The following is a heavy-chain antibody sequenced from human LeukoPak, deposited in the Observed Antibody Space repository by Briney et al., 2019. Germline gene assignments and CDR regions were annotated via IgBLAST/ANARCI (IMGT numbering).Heavy chain of an antibody. CDR3: ARDEYSTSSFDY. Sequence: SETLALTCTVSGGSISSYYWSWIRQTAGKGLEWIGRIYTSGSTNYNPSLKSRVTMSVDTSKNQFSLKLSSVTAADTAVYYCARDEYSTSSFDYWGQGTLVTVSS. J-gene: IGHJ4*02. V-gene: IGHV4-4*07. CDR1: GGSISSYY. CDR2: IYTSGST. D-gene: IGHD6-6*01.